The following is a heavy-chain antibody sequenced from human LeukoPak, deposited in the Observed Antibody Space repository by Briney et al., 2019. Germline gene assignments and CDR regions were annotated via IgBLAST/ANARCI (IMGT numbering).Heavy chain of an antibody. CDR3: AREGAVTRKTFDY. CDR2: IYYSGST. J-gene: IGHJ4*02. V-gene: IGHV4-4*02. Sequence: SGTLSLTCAVSGGSISSSNWWSWVRQPPGKGLEWIGSIYYSGSTYYNPSLKSRVTISVDTSKNQFSLKLSSVTAADTAVYYCAREGAVTRKTFDYWGQGTLVTVSS. D-gene: IGHD4-17*01. CDR1: GGSISSSNW.